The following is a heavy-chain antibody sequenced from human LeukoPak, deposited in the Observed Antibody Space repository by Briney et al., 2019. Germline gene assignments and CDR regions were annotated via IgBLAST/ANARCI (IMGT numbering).Heavy chain of an antibody. J-gene: IGHJ4*02. Sequence: GGSLRLSCAASGFTVSSNYMSWVRQAPGKGLEWVSVIYSGGSTYYADSVKGGFTISSDNSNNTLYLQINSPGAEDTAVYYCASLPDYGDYIDYWGQGTLVTVSS. CDR1: GFTVSSNY. CDR2: IYSGGST. D-gene: IGHD4-17*01. V-gene: IGHV3-53*01. CDR3: ASLPDYGDYIDY.